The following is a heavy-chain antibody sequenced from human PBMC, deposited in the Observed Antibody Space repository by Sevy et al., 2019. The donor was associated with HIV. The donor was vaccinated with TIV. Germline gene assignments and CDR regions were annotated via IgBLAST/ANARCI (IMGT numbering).Heavy chain of an antibody. V-gene: IGHV4-59*08. Sequence: SETLSLTCTVSGGSITSLSWNWIRQPPGKGLEWIANIYNNGHINYNPALKSRVTLSLDTSKNQFSLRLSSVTAADTAMYYCAGENAWGRGYSWGQGALVTVSS. D-gene: IGHD1-26*01. J-gene: IGHJ4*02. CDR1: GGSITSLS. CDR2: IYNNGHI. CDR3: AGENAWGRGYS.